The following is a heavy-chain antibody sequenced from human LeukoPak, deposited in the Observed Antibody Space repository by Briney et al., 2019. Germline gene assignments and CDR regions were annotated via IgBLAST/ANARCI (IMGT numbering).Heavy chain of an antibody. J-gene: IGHJ4*02. CDR3: TRSWAYYYGSGSDY. V-gene: IGHV3-73*01. D-gene: IGHD3-10*01. CDR1: GFTFSGSA. CDR2: IRSKANSYAT. Sequence: GGSLKLSCAASGFTFSGSAMHWVRQASGKGLEWVGRIRSKANSYATAYAASVKGRFTISRDDSKNTAYLQMNSLKTEDTAVYYCTRSWAYYYGSGSDYWGQGTLVTVSS.